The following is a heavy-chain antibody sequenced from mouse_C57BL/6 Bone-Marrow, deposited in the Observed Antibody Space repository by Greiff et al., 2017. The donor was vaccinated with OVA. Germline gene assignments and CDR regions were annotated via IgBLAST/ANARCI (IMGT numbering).Heavy chain of an antibody. CDR2: IDPETGGT. CDR3: TRRKIYYYCSSPYYFDY. CDR1: GYTFTDYE. J-gene: IGHJ2*01. Sequence: QVQLKQSGAELVRPGASVTLSCKASGYTFTDYEMHWVKQTPVHGLEWIGAIDPETGGTAYNQKFKGKAILTADKSSSTAYMELLSLTSEDSAVYYCTRRKIYYYCSSPYYFDYWGQGTTLTVSS. D-gene: IGHD1-1*01. V-gene: IGHV1-15*01.